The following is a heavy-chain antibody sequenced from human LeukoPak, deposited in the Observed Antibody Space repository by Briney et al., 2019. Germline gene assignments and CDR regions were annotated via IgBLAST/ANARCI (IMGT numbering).Heavy chain of an antibody. CDR1: GGSLSSYY. Sequence: SETLSLTCTVSGGSLSSYYWSWIRQPAGKGLEWIGRIYTSGSTNYNPSLKSRVTMSVDTSKNQFSLKLSSVTAADTAVYYCARDRVKLRASAFDIWGQGTMVTVSS. J-gene: IGHJ3*02. CDR3: ARDRVKLRASAFDI. D-gene: IGHD1-7*01. V-gene: IGHV4-4*07. CDR2: IYTSGST.